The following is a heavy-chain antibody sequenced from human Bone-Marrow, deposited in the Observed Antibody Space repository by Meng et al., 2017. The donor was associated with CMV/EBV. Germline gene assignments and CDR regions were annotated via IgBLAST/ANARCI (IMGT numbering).Heavy chain of an antibody. V-gene: IGHV4-31*02. J-gene: IGHJ4*02. CDR1: GGSISSGGSY. CDR3: ARGGHYDILTGYPDY. D-gene: IGHD3-9*01. Sequence: SGGSISSGGSYWSWIRQHPGKGLEWIGYIYYSGSTYYNPSLKSRVTISVDTSKNQFSLKLSSVTAADTAVYYCARGGHYDILTGYPDYWGQGTLVTVSS. CDR2: IYYSGST.